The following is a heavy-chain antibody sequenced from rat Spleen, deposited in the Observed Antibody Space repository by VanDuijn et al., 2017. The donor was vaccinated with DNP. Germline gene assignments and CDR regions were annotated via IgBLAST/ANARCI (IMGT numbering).Heavy chain of an antibody. V-gene: IGHV5-20*01. Sequence: EVQLVESGGGLVQPGRSLKVSCAASGFTFSDYYMAWVRQAPTKGLEWVASITNSGDTAYYRDSVRGRFTISRDNAKSTLYLQMDSLRSEDMATYYCTSGLYWGQGVMVTVSS. D-gene: IGHD1-7*01. CDR3: TSGLY. J-gene: IGHJ2*01. CDR2: ITNSGDTA. CDR1: GFTFSDYY.